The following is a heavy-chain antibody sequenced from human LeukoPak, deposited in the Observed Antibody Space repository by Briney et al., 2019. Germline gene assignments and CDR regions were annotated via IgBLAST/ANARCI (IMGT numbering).Heavy chain of an antibody. V-gene: IGHV3-30*03. CDR3: MGYNWFDP. Sequence: GRSLRLSCAASGFTFSGYGMHWVRQAPGKGLEWVAVISHDGSNKYYADSVKGRFTISRDNSKNTLYLQMNGLRAEDTAVYYCMGYNWFDPWGQGTLVTVSS. D-gene: IGHD3-16*01. CDR2: ISHDGSNK. CDR1: GFTFSGYG. J-gene: IGHJ5*02.